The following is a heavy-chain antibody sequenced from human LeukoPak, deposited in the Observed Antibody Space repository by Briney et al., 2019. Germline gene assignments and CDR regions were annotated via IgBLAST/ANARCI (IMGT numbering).Heavy chain of an antibody. CDR2: ISSSSSYI. CDR1: GFTFSSYS. D-gene: IGHD1-26*01. J-gene: IGHJ4*02. CDR3: ARVREAGAYFDY. Sequence: PGGFLRLSCAASGFTFSSYSMNWVRQAPGKGLEWVSSISSSSSYIYYADSVKGRFTISRDNSKNTLYLQMNSLRAEDTAVYYCARVREAGAYFDYWGQGTLVTVSS. V-gene: IGHV3-21*01.